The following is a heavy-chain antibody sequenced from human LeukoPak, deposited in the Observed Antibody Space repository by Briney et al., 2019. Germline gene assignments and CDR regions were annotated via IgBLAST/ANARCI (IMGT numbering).Heavy chain of an antibody. D-gene: IGHD2-2*01. V-gene: IGHV1-69*05. CDR3: ARVKYCSSTSCYGAFDI. CDR1: GDTFSSYA. J-gene: IGHJ3*02. Sequence: ASVKVSCKASGDTFSSYAISWVRQAPGQGLEWMGGIIPIFGTANYAQKFQGRVTITTDESTSTAYMELSSLSSEDTAVYYCARVKYCSSTSCYGAFDIWGQGTMVTVSS. CDR2: IIPIFGTA.